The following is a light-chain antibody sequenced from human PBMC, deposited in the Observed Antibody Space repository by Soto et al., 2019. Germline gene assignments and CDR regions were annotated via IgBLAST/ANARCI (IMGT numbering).Light chain of an antibody. CDR1: QSISSW. CDR2: HAS. V-gene: IGKV1-5*01. Sequence: DRQMTKSPATLCASVGDRVAITCRASQSISSWLAWYQQKPGTAPKVLIYHASNLQSGVPSRFSGSGSGTEFTLTISSLQPEDFATYYCQKYNSFWTFGQGTKVDIK. J-gene: IGKJ1*01. CDR3: QKYNSFWT.